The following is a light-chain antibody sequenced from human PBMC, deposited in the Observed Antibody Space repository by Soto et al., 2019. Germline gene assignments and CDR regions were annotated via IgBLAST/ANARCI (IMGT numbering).Light chain of an antibody. V-gene: IGKV1-33*01. CDR1: QDIRTS. CDR2: GAS. CDR3: QHYHDLPPFT. J-gene: IGKJ3*01. Sequence: DIQMTQSPSSLSASVGARVSITCQASQDIRTSLSWFQQKPGRAPKLLIYGASYLETGVPSRFRGSGSGTDFTFTISGLQAEDIATYYCQHYHDLPPFTFGPGTRLDVK.